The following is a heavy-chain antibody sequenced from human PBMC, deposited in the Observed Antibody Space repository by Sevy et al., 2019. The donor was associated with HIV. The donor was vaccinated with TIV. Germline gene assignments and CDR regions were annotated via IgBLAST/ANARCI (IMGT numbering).Heavy chain of an antibody. CDR2: ISDDGGKT. CDR1: GFTFRRYA. V-gene: IGHV3-30*04. D-gene: IGHD2-15*01. Sequence: GGSLRLSCAASGFTFRRYAMRWVRQAPGQGLEAVAVISDDGGKTYHADSVKGRFTISRDNSVNTLYLQMNSLRAEDTAVYYCTRDGGGDYFDYWGLGTLVTVSS. CDR3: TRDGGGDYFDY. J-gene: IGHJ4*02.